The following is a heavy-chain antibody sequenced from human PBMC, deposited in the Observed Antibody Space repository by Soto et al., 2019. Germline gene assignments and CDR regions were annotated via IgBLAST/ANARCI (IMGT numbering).Heavy chain of an antibody. Sequence: QVQLVQSGAEVKKPGASVKVSCKASGYTFTGYYMHWVRQAPGQGLEWMGWINPNSGGTNYAQKFQGRVTMTRDTSIITAYMDLSRLRSDDTAVYYCVRGAHYYGSGSYSAGYYYYGMDVWGQGTTVTVSS. CDR2: INPNSGGT. CDR3: VRGAHYYGSGSYSAGYYYYGMDV. J-gene: IGHJ6*02. CDR1: GYTFTGYY. V-gene: IGHV1-2*02. D-gene: IGHD3-10*01.